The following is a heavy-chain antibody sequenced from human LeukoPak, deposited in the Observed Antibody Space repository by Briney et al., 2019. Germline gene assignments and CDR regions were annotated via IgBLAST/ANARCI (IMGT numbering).Heavy chain of an antibody. Sequence: GGSLRLSCLASGYTFSSYSINGVRQAPAEGVEWVLSISVRSNYTYYADSVRGRFRISRDDARDSLYLQMNTLRAEDTAVYYCVRLRRNSDTSGFYYYYDFWGQGTLVTVSS. CDR3: VRLRRNSDTSGFYYYYDF. D-gene: IGHD3-22*01. J-gene: IGHJ4*02. CDR2: ISVRSNYT. V-gene: IGHV3-21*01. CDR1: GYTFSSYS.